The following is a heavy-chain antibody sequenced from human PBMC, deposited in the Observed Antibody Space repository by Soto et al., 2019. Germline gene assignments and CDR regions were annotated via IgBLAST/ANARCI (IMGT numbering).Heavy chain of an antibody. CDR3: AREDNIVRAPDFDY. D-gene: IGHD1-26*01. CDR1: GFTFSSYG. V-gene: IGHV3-33*01. Sequence: GGSLRLSCAASGFTFSSYGMHWVRQAPGKGLEWVAVIWYDGSNKYYADSVKGRFTISRDNSKNTLYLQMNSLRAEDTAVYYCAREDNIVRAPDFDYWGQGTLVIVSS. J-gene: IGHJ4*02. CDR2: IWYDGSNK.